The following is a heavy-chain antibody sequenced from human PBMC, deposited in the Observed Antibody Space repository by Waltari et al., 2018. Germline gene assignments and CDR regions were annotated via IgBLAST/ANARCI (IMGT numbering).Heavy chain of an antibody. J-gene: IGHJ6*03. Sequence: QVQLQESGPGLVKPSETLSLTCTVPGGSISSYYWSWIRQPAGKGREWIGRIYTSGSTNYNPSLKSRVTMSVDTSKNQFSLKLSSVTAADTAVYYCARDGLYSSSSGYYYYYYMDVWGKGTTVTVSS. D-gene: IGHD6-6*01. V-gene: IGHV4-4*07. CDR1: GGSISSYY. CDR2: IYTSGST. CDR3: ARDGLYSSSSGYYYYYYMDV.